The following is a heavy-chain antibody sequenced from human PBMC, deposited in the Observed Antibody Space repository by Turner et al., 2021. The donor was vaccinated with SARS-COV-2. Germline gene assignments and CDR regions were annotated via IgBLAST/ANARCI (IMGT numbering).Heavy chain of an antibody. CDR1: GGFISSYY. Sequence: QVQLQESGPGLVKPSETLSLTCTVSGGFISSYYWSWIRQPPGKGLEWIGYIYYSGSTNDNPSLKSRVSISVDTSKNQFSLKLTSVTAADTAVYYCARGRGGGGSSNNWFDPWGQGTLVIVSS. V-gene: IGHV4-59*01. CDR2: IYYSGST. J-gene: IGHJ5*02. D-gene: IGHD2-15*01. CDR3: ARGRGGGGSSNNWFDP.